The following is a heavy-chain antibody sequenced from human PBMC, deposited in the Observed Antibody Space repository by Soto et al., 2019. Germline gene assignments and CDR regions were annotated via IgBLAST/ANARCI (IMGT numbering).Heavy chain of an antibody. J-gene: IGHJ4*02. D-gene: IGHD6-6*01. CDR1: GGTFSSYA. CDR2: IIPIFGTA. V-gene: IGHV1-69*13. CDR3: ARPAYSSSSNFDY. Sequence: SVKVSCKASGGTFSSYAISWVRQAPGQGLEWMGGIIPIFGTANYAQKFQGRVTITADESTSTAYMELSSLRSEDTAVYYCARPAYSSSSNFDYWGQGTLVTVSS.